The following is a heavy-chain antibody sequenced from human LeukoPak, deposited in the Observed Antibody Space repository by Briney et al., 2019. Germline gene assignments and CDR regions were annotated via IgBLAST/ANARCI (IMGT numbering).Heavy chain of an antibody. D-gene: IGHD6-13*01. J-gene: IGHJ4*02. Sequence: PGGSLRLSCAASGFSVSTNFMTWVRQAPGKGLEWVSVIFSGGSTYYADSVKGRFTISRDNSKNTLYLQMSSLRAEDTAIYHCVKDLYKGDSSSWYYFDYWGQGTLVTVSS. CDR2: IFSGGST. CDR1: GFSVSTNF. V-gene: IGHV3-66*01. CDR3: VKDLYKGDSSSWYYFDY.